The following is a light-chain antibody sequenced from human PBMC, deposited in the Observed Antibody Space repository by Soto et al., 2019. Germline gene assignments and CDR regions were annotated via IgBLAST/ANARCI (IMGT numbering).Light chain of an antibody. CDR1: QSVNIN. V-gene: IGKV3-15*01. J-gene: IGKJ5*01. CDR2: TAS. Sequence: EVVLTQSPATLSVSPGERATLSCRASQSVNINLAWYQQKPGRAPYLLIYTASTRATGVPARFSGSGSGTEFTLTISTLQSEDFTVYYCQQYNNWPITFGQGTRLEIK. CDR3: QQYNNWPIT.